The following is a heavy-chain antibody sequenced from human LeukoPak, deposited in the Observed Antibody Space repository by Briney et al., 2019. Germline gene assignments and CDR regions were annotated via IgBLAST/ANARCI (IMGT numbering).Heavy chain of an antibody. Sequence: PGGSLRLSCAASGFTFGNYWMNWVRQAPGKGLEWVANMKPDGSEKNYVASVKGRFTISRDNSKNTLYLQMNSLRAEDTAVYYCARHQGYSSGWYVYWGQGTLVTVSS. CDR2: MKPDGSEK. V-gene: IGHV3-7*05. CDR1: GFTFGNYW. CDR3: ARHQGYSSGWYVY. D-gene: IGHD6-19*01. J-gene: IGHJ4*02.